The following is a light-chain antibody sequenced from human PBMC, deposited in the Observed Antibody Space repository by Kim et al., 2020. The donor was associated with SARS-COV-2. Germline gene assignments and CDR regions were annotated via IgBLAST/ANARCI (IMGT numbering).Light chain of an antibody. CDR3: QAWDSSTVV. J-gene: IGLJ3*02. Sequence: VPQGQTASITCSVDKLGDKYACWYQQTPGQSPVLVIYQDSERPSGIPERFSGSNSGNTATLTISGTQAMDEADYYCQAWDSSTVVFDGGTQLTVL. CDR2: QDS. CDR1: KLGDKY. V-gene: IGLV3-1*01.